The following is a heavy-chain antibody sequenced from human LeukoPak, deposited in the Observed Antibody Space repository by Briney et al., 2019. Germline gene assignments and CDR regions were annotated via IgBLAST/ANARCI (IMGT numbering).Heavy chain of an antibody. Sequence: KPSETLSLTCTVSGGSLSSGSFYWNWDPAPPGEGPEWVGHIYYSGSTNYNPSLKSRVTISVDTSKNQFSLKLSSVIAADTAVYYCARDRREYCSDTSCYPQNYFDYWGQGTLVTVSS. CDR3: ARDRREYCSDTSCYPQNYFDY. V-gene: IGHV4-61*01. CDR2: IYYSGST. J-gene: IGHJ4*02. D-gene: IGHD2-2*01. CDR1: GGSLSSGSFY.